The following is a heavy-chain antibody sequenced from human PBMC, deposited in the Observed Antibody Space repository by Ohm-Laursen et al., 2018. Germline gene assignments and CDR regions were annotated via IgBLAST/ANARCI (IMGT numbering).Heavy chain of an antibody. CDR2: IYYSGST. J-gene: IGHJ4*02. D-gene: IGHD6-19*01. Sequence: SETLSLTCTVSGGSISSYYWSWIRQPPGKGLEWIGYIYYSGSTNYNPSLKSRVTISVDTSKNQFSLKLSSVTAADTAVYYCAKGLPIAVAANRYFDYWGQGTVVTVSS. V-gene: IGHV4-59*01. CDR1: GGSISSYY. CDR3: AKGLPIAVAANRYFDY.